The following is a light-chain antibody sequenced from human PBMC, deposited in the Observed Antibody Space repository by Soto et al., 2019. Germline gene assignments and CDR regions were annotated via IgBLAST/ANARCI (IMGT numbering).Light chain of an antibody. J-gene: IGKJ1*01. CDR2: KAS. CDR1: QSLLYSDGNTY. Sequence: DVVLTQSPLSLPVTLGQPASISCRSSQSLLYSDGNTYLNWFQQRPGQSPRRLIYKASNRDSGVPDRFTGSGSGTDFTLKISRVEAEDVGVYYCMQGSHWPPTFGQGTKVEIK. V-gene: IGKV2-30*01. CDR3: MQGSHWPPT.